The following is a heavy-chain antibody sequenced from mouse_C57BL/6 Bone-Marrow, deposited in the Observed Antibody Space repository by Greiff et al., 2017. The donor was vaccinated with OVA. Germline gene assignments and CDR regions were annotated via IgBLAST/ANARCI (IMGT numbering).Heavy chain of an antibody. Sequence: GGDLVKPGGSLKLSCAASGFTFSSYGMSWVRQTPDKRLEWVATISSGGSYTYYPDSVKGRFTISRDNAKNTLYLQMSSLKSEDTAMYYCARHHYYGSSYWYFDVWGTGTTVTVSS. V-gene: IGHV5-6*01. J-gene: IGHJ1*03. CDR2: ISSGGSYT. CDR1: GFTFSSYG. D-gene: IGHD1-1*01. CDR3: ARHHYYGSSYWYFDV.